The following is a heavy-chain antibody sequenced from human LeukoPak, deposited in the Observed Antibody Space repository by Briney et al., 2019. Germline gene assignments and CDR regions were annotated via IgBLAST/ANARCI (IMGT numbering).Heavy chain of an antibody. V-gene: IGHV4-34*01. J-gene: IGHJ5*02. Sequence: KPSETLSLTCAVYGGSFSGYYWGWIRQPPGKGLQWIGEINHSGSTNYNPSLKSRVTISVDTSKNQFSLKLSSVTAADTAVYYCATSGGPINWFEPWGQGTLVTVSS. CDR1: GGSFSGYY. D-gene: IGHD2-15*01. CDR3: ATSGGPINWFEP. CDR2: INHSGST.